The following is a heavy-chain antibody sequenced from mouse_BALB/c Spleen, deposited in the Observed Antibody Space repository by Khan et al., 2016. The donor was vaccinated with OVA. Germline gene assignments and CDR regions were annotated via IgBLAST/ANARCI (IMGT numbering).Heavy chain of an antibody. V-gene: IGHV2-2*02. CDR2: IWSGGTT. CDR1: GFSLTTYG. CDR3: ARNYDYDEGLAY. J-gene: IGHJ3*01. Sequence: QMQLEESGPGLVQPSQSLSITCTVSGFSLTTYGVPWVRQSPGKGLEWLGVIWSGGTTDYSAAFISRLSITKDNSKSQVFFKMNSLQANDTAIYYCARNYDYDEGLAYWGQGTLVTVSA. D-gene: IGHD2-4*01.